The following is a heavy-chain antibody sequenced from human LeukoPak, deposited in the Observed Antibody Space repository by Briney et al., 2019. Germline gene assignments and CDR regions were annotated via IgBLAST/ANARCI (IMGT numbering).Heavy chain of an antibody. CDR1: GGTFSSYA. V-gene: IGHV1-69*06. CDR2: IIPIFGTA. D-gene: IGHD3-22*01. J-gene: IGHJ6*03. CDR3: ARDLGQYYYDSSGYLYYYYYYMDV. Sequence: GASVKVSCKASGGTFSSYAISWVRQAPGQGLEWMGGIIPIFGTANYAQKFQGRVTITADKSTSTAYMELSSLRSEDTAVYYCARDLGQYYYDSSGYLYYYYYYMDVWGKGTTVTVSS.